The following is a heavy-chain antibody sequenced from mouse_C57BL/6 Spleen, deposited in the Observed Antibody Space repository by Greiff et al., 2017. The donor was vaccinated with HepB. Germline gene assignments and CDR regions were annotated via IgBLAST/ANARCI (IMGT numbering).Heavy chain of an antibody. CDR3: ARSYYGSSYHYAMDY. CDR1: GYTFTSYW. Sequence: VQLQQSGAELVMPGASVKLSCKASGYTFTSYWMHWVKQRPGQGLEWIGEIDPSDSYTNYNQKFKGKSTLTVDTSSSTAYMQLSSLTSEDSAVYYCARSYYGSSYHYAMDYWGQGTSVTVSS. V-gene: IGHV1-69*01. CDR2: IDPSDSYT. D-gene: IGHD1-1*01. J-gene: IGHJ4*01.